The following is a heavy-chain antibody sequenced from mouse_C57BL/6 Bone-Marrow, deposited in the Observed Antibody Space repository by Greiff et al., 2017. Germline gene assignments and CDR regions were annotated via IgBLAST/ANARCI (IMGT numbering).Heavy chain of an antibody. CDR1: GFNITDDY. CDR2: IDPENGDT. D-gene: IGHD2-5*01. Sequence: EVQLVESGAELVRPGASVKLSCTASGFNITDDYMHWVKQRPEQGLEWVGWIDPENGDTEYASKFQGKATITADTSSTTAYLQLSSLTSEDTSVYYCTTPYCSNPFAYWGRGTRVTVSA. J-gene: IGHJ3*01. CDR3: TTPYCSNPFAY. V-gene: IGHV14-4*01.